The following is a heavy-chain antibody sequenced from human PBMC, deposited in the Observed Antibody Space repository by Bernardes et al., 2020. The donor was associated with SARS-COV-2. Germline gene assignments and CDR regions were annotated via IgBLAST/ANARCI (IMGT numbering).Heavy chain of an antibody. V-gene: IGHV3-21*01. J-gene: IGHJ4*02. CDR3: ARDLKWKGY. CDR1: GFPFSIYS. D-gene: IGHD1-20*01. CDR2: ISSSSSYI. Sequence: GGSLRLSRISSGFPFSIYSMNWVRQAPWKGREWGSSISSSSSYIYYADSVKGRFTISRDNAKNSLYLQMNSLRAEDTAVYYCARDLKWKGYWGQGTLVTVSS.